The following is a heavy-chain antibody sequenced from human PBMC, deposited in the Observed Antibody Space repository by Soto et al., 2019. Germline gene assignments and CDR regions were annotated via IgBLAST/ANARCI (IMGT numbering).Heavy chain of an antibody. D-gene: IGHD6-6*01. V-gene: IGHV5-51*01. CDR3: ARQSAIISSLCYYYYGMDV. J-gene: IGHJ6*02. CDR2: IYPGDSDT. CDR1: GYSLTNIW. Sequence: GESLKISCKGSGYSLTNIWIHWVRQMPGKGLEWMGIIYPGDSDTRYSPSFQGQVTISADKSISTAYLQWRSLKASDTAMYYCARQSAIISSLCYYYYGMDVWGPGTKVTVYS.